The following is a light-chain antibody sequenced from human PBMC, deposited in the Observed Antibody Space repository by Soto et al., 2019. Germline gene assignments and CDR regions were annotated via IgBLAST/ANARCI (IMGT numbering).Light chain of an antibody. CDR2: LGS. V-gene: IGKV2-28*01. Sequence: DIVMTQSPLSLPVTPGEPASISCRSSQSLLHSNGYNYLNWYLQKPGQSPQLLIYLGSNRASGVPDRFSGSGSGTDFTLKISRVEAEDVGVYYCMKPLQIPLTFGGGTKVEIK. CDR1: QSLLHSNGYNY. J-gene: IGKJ4*01. CDR3: MKPLQIPLT.